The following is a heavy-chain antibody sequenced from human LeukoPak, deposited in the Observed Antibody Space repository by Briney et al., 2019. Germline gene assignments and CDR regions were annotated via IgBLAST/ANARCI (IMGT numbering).Heavy chain of an antibody. Sequence: GGSLRLSCAASGFTFSSYAMHWVRQAPGKGLEWVAVISYDGSNKYYADSVKGRFTISRDNSKNTLYLQMNSLRAEDTAVYYCARAVADLGDAFDIWGQGTMVTVSS. J-gene: IGHJ3*02. CDR3: ARAVADLGDAFDI. CDR1: GFTFSSYA. D-gene: IGHD6-19*01. V-gene: IGHV3-30*04. CDR2: ISYDGSNK.